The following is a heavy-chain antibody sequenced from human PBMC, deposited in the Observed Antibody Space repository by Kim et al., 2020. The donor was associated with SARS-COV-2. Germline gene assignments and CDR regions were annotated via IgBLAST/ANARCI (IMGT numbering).Heavy chain of an antibody. Sequence: STYYADAVKGRVTISRDNSKNTLYLQMNSLGAEDTAVYYCARLEVGALDYWGQGTLVTVSS. J-gene: IGHJ4*02. CDR2: ST. CDR3: ARLEVGALDY. V-gene: IGHV3-53*01. D-gene: IGHD1-26*01.